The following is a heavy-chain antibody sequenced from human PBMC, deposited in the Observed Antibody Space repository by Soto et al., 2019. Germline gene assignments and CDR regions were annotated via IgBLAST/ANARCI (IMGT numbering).Heavy chain of an antibody. J-gene: IGHJ5*02. CDR3: AREGDSSSRFDP. V-gene: IGHV4-59*01. CDR2: IYYRGCT. Sequence: QVQLQESGPGLVKPSETLSLTCTVSGGSISSYYWSWIRQPPGKGLEWIGYIYYRGCTNYYPSLKTRDTITVDTSKNQFSLKLSSVTAADTAVYYCAREGDSSSRFDPWGQGTLVTVSS. D-gene: IGHD6-13*01. CDR1: GGSISSYY.